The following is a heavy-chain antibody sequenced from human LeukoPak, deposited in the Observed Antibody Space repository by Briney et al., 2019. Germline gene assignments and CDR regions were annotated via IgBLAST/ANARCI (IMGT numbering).Heavy chain of an antibody. D-gene: IGHD5/OR15-5a*01. CDR2: IYSDGSRT. CDR3: AREGRSVYAIFSKYYFYGLDV. V-gene: IGHV3-74*01. CDR1: GFTFSSDW. Sequence: GGSLRLSCVASGFTFSSDWMHWVRQAPGKGLVWVSRIYSDGSRTSYADSVKGRFTISRDNGKQTLYLQMNSLTAEDTAVYYCAREGRSVYAIFSKYYFYGLDVWGQGTTVTVSS. J-gene: IGHJ6*02.